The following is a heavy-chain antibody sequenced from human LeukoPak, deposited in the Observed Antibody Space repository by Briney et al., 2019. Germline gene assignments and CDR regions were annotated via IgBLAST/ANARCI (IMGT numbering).Heavy chain of an antibody. CDR2: IKPNSGDT. D-gene: IGHD5-24*01. V-gene: IGHV1-2*06. CDR3: ARFEMTTAPFDY. CDR1: GYNFIAYY. Sequence: GASVKVSCEASGYNFIAYYIHWVRQAPGQGPEWMGRIKPNSGDTKYAQKFQGRVTMTRDTSITTAYMELSNLRSSDTAVYYCARFEMTTAPFDYWGQGTLVTVSS. J-gene: IGHJ4*02.